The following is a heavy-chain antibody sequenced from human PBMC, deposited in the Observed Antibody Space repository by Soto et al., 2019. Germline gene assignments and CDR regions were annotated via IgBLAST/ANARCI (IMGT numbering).Heavy chain of an antibody. CDR3: PRWGPRYFGP. CDR2: RYNTGST. Sequence: SETLSLSCTVARDKIGNYCWSWIRQPPGKRLEWIGYRYNTGSTNYSPSLRSRVTISVDTSKNQFSLKLTSLSAAVTAVYYCPRWGPRYFGPWGQGILVTVSS. V-gene: IGHV4-59*01. D-gene: IGHD1-20*01. J-gene: IGHJ5*02. CDR1: RDKIGNYC.